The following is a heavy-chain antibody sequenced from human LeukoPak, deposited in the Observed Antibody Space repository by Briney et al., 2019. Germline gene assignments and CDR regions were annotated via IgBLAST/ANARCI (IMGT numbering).Heavy chain of an antibody. J-gene: IGHJ4*02. CDR1: GFTFSSYA. CDR3: ARDRITVNTPYFDS. CDR2: ISGGGTTT. V-gene: IGHV3-23*01. D-gene: IGHD3-16*01. Sequence: GGSLRLSCAASGFTFSSYAMNWVRQAPGKGLEWVSTISGGGTTTYYADSVKGRFTISRDNSKNTLYLRMNSLRAEDTAVYYCARDRITVNTPYFDSWGQGTLVTVSS.